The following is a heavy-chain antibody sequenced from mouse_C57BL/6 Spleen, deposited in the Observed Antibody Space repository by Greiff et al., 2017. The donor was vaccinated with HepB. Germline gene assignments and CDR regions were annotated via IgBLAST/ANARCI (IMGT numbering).Heavy chain of an antibody. J-gene: IGHJ1*03. V-gene: IGHV1-19*01. CDR1: GYTFTDYY. CDR2: INPYNGGT. CDR3: ARGAVYYGSSDFDV. Sequence: EVQLQQSGPVLVKPGASVKMSCKASGYTFTDYYMNWVKQSHGKSLEWIGVINPYNGGTSYNQKFKGKATLTVDKSSSTAYMELNSLTSEDSAVYYCARGAVYYGSSDFDVWGTGTTVTVSS. D-gene: IGHD1-1*01.